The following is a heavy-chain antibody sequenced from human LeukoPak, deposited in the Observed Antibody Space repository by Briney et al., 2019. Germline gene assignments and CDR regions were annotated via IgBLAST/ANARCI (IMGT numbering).Heavy chain of an antibody. CDR1: GYSFTSYW. CDR2: IYPGDSDT. Sequence: GESLKISCKGSGYSFTSYWIGWVRQMPGKGLEWMGIIYPGDSDTRYSPPFQGQVTISADKSISTACLQWSSLKASDTAMYYCARQYSGSPAAFDIWGQGTMVTVSS. D-gene: IGHD1-26*01. V-gene: IGHV5-51*01. J-gene: IGHJ3*02. CDR3: ARQYSGSPAAFDI.